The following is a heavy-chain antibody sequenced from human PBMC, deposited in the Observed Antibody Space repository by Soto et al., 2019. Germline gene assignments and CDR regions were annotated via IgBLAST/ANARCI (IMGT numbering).Heavy chain of an antibody. D-gene: IGHD1-26*01. J-gene: IGHJ2*01. CDR3: ARHVGSYWYFDL. V-gene: IGHV3-66*04. CDR2: IYIDGRT. Sequence: EVQLVESGGGLVQPGGSLRLSCAASGFTVSSSYLGWVRQAPGKGLEWVSSIYIDGRTYYADSVRGRFTISTDNFKDTLDLRMHSLRVDDTAMYYCARHVGSYWYFDLWGRGTLVTVSS. CDR1: GFTVSSSY.